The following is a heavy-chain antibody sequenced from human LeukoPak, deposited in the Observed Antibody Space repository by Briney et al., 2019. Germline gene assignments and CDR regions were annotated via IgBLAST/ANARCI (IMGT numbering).Heavy chain of an antibody. CDR2: ISGSGGST. D-gene: IGHD3/OR15-3a*01. CDR1: GFTFSSYA. V-gene: IGHV3-23*01. CDR3: AKGRYWTPI. Sequence: GGSLRLSXAAAGFTFSSYAMTWVRQAPGKGLEWVSAISGSGGSTYYADSVKGRFTISRDNSKNTLYLQMNSLRAEDTAFYYCAKGRYWTPIWGQGTMVTVSS. J-gene: IGHJ3*02.